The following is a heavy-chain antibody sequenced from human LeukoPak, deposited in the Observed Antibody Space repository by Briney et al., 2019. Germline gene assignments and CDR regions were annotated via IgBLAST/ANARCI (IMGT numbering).Heavy chain of an antibody. CDR1: GFTFSSYS. Sequence: GGSLRLSCAASGFTFSSYSMNWVHQAPGKGLEWVSSISSSSSYIYYADSVKGRFTISRDNAKNSLYLQMNSLRAEDTAVYYCARDAKPTYYYDSSGYYPYYFDYWGQGTLVTVSS. V-gene: IGHV3-21*01. CDR3: ARDAKPTYYYDSSGYYPYYFDY. J-gene: IGHJ4*02. CDR2: ISSSSSYI. D-gene: IGHD3-22*01.